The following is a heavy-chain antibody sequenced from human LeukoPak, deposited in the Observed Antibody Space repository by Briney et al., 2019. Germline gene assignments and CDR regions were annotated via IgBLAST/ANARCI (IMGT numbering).Heavy chain of an antibody. CDR3: ARGVDYYYYYGMDV. Sequence: GGSLRLSCAASGFTFSDYYMSLIRQAPGKGLEWVSYISSSGSTIYYADSVKGRFTISRDSAKNSLYLQMNSLRAEDTAVYYCARGVDYYYYYGMDVWGQGTTVTVSS. J-gene: IGHJ6*02. V-gene: IGHV3-11*01. CDR1: GFTFSDYY. CDR2: ISSSGSTI. D-gene: IGHD2-21*01.